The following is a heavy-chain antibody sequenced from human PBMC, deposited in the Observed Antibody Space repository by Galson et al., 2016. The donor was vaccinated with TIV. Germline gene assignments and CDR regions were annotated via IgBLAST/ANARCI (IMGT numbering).Heavy chain of an antibody. D-gene: IGHD2/OR15-2a*01. V-gene: IGHV3-23*01. Sequence: LRLSCAASGFIFSDYALSWVRQAPGKGLEWVSGIRGNVRETYYVDSVKGRFTISRDNSKNMLYLQMSSLRAEDTALYYCAKDSFYDSEAFDAWGQGTMVTVSS. CDR3: AKDSFYDSEAFDA. CDR2: IRGNVRET. CDR1: GFIFSDYA. J-gene: IGHJ3*01.